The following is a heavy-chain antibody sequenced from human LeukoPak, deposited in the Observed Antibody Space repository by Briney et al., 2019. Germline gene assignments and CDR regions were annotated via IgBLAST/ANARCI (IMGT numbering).Heavy chain of an antibody. V-gene: IGHV3-48*03. J-gene: IGHJ6*03. Sequence: GGSLRLSCAASGFTFSSYEMNWVRQAPGKELEWVSYISSSGSTIYYADSVKGRFTISRDNAKNSLYLQMNSLRAEDTAVYYCAKESSGWSNYYYYYYMDVWGKGTTVTVSS. CDR2: ISSSGSTI. CDR1: GFTFSSYE. CDR3: AKESSGWSNYYYYYYMDV. D-gene: IGHD6-19*01.